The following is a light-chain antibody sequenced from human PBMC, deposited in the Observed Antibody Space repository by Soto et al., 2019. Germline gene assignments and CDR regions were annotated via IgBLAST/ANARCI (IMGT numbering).Light chain of an antibody. CDR3: QKYDSAART. J-gene: IGKJ1*01. CDR1: QGISNS. V-gene: IGKV1-27*01. CDR2: GAS. Sequence: DVQLTQSPSSLSASVGDRVPLTCRASQGISNSLAWYQQRPGRVPKLLIYGASNLQSEVPSRFSGSGSGTDFTLTISSLQPEDGATYYCQKYDSAARTFGQGTKVDIK.